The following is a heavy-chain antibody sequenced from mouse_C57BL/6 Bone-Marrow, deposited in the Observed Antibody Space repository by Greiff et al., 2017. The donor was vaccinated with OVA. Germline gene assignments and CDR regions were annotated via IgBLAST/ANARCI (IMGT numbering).Heavy chain of an antibody. CDR2: IDPSDSYT. D-gene: IGHD2-3*01. CDR3: ADGPPFAY. J-gene: IGHJ3*01. V-gene: IGHV1-59*01. Sequence: VQLKQPGAELVRPGTSVKLSCKASGYTFTSYWMHWVKQRPGQGLEWIGVIDPSDSYTNYNQKFKGKATLTVDTSSSTAYMQLSSLTSEDSAVYYCADGPPFAYWGQGTLVTVSA. CDR1: GYTFTSYW.